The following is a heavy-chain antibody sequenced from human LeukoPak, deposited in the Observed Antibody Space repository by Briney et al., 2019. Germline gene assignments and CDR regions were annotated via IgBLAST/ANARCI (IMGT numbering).Heavy chain of an antibody. CDR1: GFTFSSYG. Sequence: GGSLRLSCGASGFTFSSYGMHWVRQAPGKGLEWVAVISYDGSNKYYADSVKGRFTISRDNSKNTLYLQMNSLRAEDTAVYYCAKGSYGSGSYYYFDYWGQGTLVTVSS. CDR2: ISYDGSNK. J-gene: IGHJ4*02. D-gene: IGHD3-10*01. V-gene: IGHV3-30*18. CDR3: AKGSYGSGSYYYFDY.